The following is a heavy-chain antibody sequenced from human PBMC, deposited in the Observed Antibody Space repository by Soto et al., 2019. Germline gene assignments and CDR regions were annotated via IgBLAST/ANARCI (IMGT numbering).Heavy chain of an antibody. CDR1: GFTFSSYA. CDR3: AKYGDYDFWSGYQIYYYYGMDV. V-gene: IGHV3-23*01. CDR2: ISGSGGST. Sequence: GGSLRLSCAASGFTFSSYAMSWVRQAPGKGLEWVSAISGSGGSTYYADSVKGRFTISRDNSKNTLYLQMNSLRAEDTAVYYCAKYGDYDFWSGYQIYYYYGMDVWGQGTTVTVSS. J-gene: IGHJ6*02. D-gene: IGHD3-3*01.